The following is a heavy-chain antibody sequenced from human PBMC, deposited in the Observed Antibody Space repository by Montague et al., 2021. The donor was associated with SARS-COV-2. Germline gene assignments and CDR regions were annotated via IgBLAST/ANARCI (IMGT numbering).Heavy chain of an antibody. V-gene: IGHV2-5*02. Sequence: PALVKPTQTLTPTCTFSGFSLSTSGVGVGWIRQPPGKALERFALIYWDDDKRYSPSLKSRLTITKDTYKNQVVLTMTNMDPEDTATYYCSAHRITGWGFDYWGQGTLVTVSS. CDR1: GFSLSTSGVG. CDR3: AHRITGWGFDY. D-gene: IGHD1-20*01. CDR2: IYWDDDK. J-gene: IGHJ4*02.